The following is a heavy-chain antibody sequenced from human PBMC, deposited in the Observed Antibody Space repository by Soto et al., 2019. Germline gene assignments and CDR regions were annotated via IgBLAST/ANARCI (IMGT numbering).Heavy chain of an antibody. V-gene: IGHV3-23*01. CDR3: AKDAIMVSSSFNYFDF. CDR2: ISGSGGAT. Sequence: HPGGSLRLSCVVSGFIPSSYAMSWVRQAPGKGLEWVSCISGSGGATSYADSVKGRFTNSRDNSKNTLYLQMNSLSAEDTAIYYCAKDAIMVSSSFNYFDFWGQGALVTVSS. D-gene: IGHD6-13*01. J-gene: IGHJ4*02. CDR1: GFIPSSYA.